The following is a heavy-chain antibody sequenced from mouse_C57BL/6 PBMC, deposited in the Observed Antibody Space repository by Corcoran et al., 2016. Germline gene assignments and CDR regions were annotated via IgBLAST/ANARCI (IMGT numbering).Heavy chain of an antibody. Sequence: QIQLVQSGPELKKPGETVKISCKASGYTFTTYGMSWVKQAPGKGLKWMGWINTYSGVPTYADDFKGRFAFSLETSASTAYLQINNLKNEDTATNFCARSRLTTVYFDYWGQGTTLTVSS. CDR2: INTYSGVP. V-gene: IGHV9-3*01. J-gene: IGHJ2*01. CDR1: GYTFTTYG. D-gene: IGHD1-1*01. CDR3: ARSRLTTVYFDY.